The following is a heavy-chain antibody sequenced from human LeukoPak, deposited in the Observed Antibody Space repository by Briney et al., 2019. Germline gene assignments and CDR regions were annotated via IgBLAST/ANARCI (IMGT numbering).Heavy chain of an antibody. Sequence: PGRSLRLSCAASGFSFSSYELNWVRQAPGKGLEWASYISSSGRTTYYAGSVKGRFTFSRDNAKNSLYLQMNSLRAEDTAVYYCAELGITMIGGVWGKGTTVTISS. CDR3: AELGITMIGGV. CDR2: ISSSGRTT. J-gene: IGHJ6*04. CDR1: GFSFSSYE. V-gene: IGHV3-48*03. D-gene: IGHD3-10*02.